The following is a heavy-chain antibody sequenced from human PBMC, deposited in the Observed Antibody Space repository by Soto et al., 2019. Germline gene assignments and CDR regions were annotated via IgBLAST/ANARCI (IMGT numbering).Heavy chain of an antibody. Sequence: QVQLVQSGAEVKKPGASVKVSCKASGYTFTSYDINWVRQATGQGLEWMGWMNPNSGNTGYAQKFQGXXTXTXXTSISPAYMELSSLRSEDTAVYYCARDLAVARMTYWGQGTLVTVSS. D-gene: IGHD6-19*01. V-gene: IGHV1-8*01. CDR3: ARDLAVARMTY. J-gene: IGHJ4*02. CDR2: MNPNSGNT. CDR1: GYTFTSYD.